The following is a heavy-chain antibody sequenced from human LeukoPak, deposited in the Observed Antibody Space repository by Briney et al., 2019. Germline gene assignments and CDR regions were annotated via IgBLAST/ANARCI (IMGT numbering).Heavy chain of an antibody. CDR2: ISYDGSNK. CDR3: ARGFAGAPDAFDI. J-gene: IGHJ3*02. V-gene: IGHV3-30-3*01. Sequence: GSLRLSCAASGFTFSSYAMALVRQGPGQGLGWGAVISYDGSNKYYADSVKGRFTISRDNSKNTLYLQMNSLRAEDTAVYYCARGFAGAPDAFDIWGQGTMVTVSS. D-gene: IGHD3-10*01. CDR1: GFTFSSYA.